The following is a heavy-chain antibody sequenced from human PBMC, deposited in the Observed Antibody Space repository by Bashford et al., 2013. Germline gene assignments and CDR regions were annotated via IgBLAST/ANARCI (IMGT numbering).Heavy chain of an antibody. V-gene: IGHV1-18*01. CDR2: ISAYNGNT. J-gene: IGHJ4*01. D-gene: IGHD4-11*01. Sequence: WVRQAPRQGLEWMGWISAYNGNTNYAQKLQGRVTMTTDTSTSTAYMELRSLRSDDTAVYYCARDLGGGATTVTILGHYWGQGTLVTVSS. CDR3: ARDLGGGATTVTILGHY.